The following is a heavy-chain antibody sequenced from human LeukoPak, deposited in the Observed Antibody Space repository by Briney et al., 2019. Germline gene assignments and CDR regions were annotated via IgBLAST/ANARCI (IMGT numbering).Heavy chain of an antibody. CDR1: GFTFSSYW. V-gene: IGHV3-7*01. CDR2: IRQDGSEK. D-gene: IGHD6-13*01. J-gene: IGHJ6*02. CDR3: ARRQQLTICYYYGMDV. Sequence: GGSLRLSCAASGFTFSSYWMSWVRQAPGKGLEWVANIRQDGSEKYYVDSVKARFTISRDNAMNSLYLQLNSLRAEDTAVYYCARRQQLTICYYYGMDVWGQGTTVTVSS.